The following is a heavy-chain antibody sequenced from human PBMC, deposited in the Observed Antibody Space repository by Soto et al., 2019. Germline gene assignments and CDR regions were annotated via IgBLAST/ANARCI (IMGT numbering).Heavy chain of an antibody. Sequence: SVTFSSTASGYTFTAHYTHWVRQAPGQGLEWMGWINPNSGGTNYAQKFQGWVTMTRDTSISTAYMELSRLRSDDTAVYYCARDGPKAATTDYYYYYMDVWGKGTTVTVSS. CDR1: GYTFTAHY. CDR2: INPNSGGT. CDR3: ARDGPKAATTDYYYYYMDV. J-gene: IGHJ6*03. D-gene: IGHD5-12*01. V-gene: IGHV1-2*04.